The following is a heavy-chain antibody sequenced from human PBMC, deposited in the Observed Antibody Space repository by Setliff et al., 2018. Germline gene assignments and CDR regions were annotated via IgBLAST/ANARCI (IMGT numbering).Heavy chain of an antibody. V-gene: IGHV1-8*02. D-gene: IGHD1-26*01. CDR1: GYTFTSYD. CDR2: MNPNSGNT. J-gene: IGHJ3*02. Sequence: ASVKVSCKASGYTFTSYDINWVRQATGQGLEWMGWMNPNSGNTGYAQKFKGRVTMTRNTSISTAYMDLSSLRFEDTAVYYCARDRRIVGARHAFDIWGQGTMVTVSS. CDR3: ARDRRIVGARHAFDI.